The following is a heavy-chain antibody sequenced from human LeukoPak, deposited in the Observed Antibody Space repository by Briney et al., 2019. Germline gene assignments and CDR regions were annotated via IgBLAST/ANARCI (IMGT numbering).Heavy chain of an antibody. CDR2: INHRGDT. CDR1: GGSFSSYY. D-gene: IGHD1-1*01. J-gene: IGHJ4*03. V-gene: IGHV4-34*01. CDR3: ARGPTISETGYFDY. Sequence: SETLSLTCAVHGGSFSSYYWSWIRQSPGKGLEWIAEINHRGDTNYNPSVKSRVTISVDTSKNQFSLKVTSLTAADTAVYYCARGPTISETGYFDYWGQGTLVTVSS.